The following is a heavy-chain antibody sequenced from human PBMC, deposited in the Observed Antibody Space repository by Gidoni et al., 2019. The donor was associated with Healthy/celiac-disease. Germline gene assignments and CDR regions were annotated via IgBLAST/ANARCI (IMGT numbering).Heavy chain of an antibody. J-gene: IGHJ6*02. CDR2: IIPIFGTA. CDR3: AENLGGGDYYYYGMDV. Sequence: QVQLVQSGAEVKKPGSSVKVSCKASAGTFSSYAISWVRQAPGQGLEWMGGIIPIFGTANYAQKFQGRVTITADESTSTAYMELSSLRSEDTAVYYCAENLGGGDYYYYGMDVWGQGTTVTVSS. D-gene: IGHD3-10*01. V-gene: IGHV1-69*01. CDR1: AGTFSSYA.